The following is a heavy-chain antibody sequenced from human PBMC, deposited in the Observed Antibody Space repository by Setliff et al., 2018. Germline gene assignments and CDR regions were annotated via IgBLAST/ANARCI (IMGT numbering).Heavy chain of an antibody. CDR2: ISWNSGSI. CDR3: ARDGGEY. CDR1: GFTFDDYA. D-gene: IGHD3-16*01. J-gene: IGHJ4*02. Sequence: LRLSCAASGFTFDDYAMHWVRQAPGKGLEWVSGISWNSGSIGYVDSVKGRFTISRDNAKNSLYLQMNSLRAEDTAVYYCARDGGEYRGQGTLVTV. V-gene: IGHV3-9*01.